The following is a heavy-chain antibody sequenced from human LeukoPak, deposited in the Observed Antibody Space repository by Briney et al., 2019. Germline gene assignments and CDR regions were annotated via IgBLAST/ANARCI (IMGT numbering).Heavy chain of an antibody. V-gene: IGHV1-69*04. CDR3: ASQFLLPFDY. J-gene: IGHJ4*02. CDR1: GDTFGSYA. CDR2: TIPILGIA. Sequence: SVKLSCKAPGDTFGSYAISWVRQANGQGLEWMGRTIPILGIAKYAQKFQGRLTITADTSTSTAYMELTNLRSDDTAVYYCASQFLLPFDYWGRGTLVTVSS. D-gene: IGHD3-22*01.